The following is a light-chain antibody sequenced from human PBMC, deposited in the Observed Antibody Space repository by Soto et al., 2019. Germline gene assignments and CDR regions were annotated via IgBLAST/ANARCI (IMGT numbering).Light chain of an antibody. V-gene: IGKV1-33*01. J-gene: IGKJ2*01. CDR3: QQYDSLPYS. Sequence: EIQMTQSPSSLSASLGDRVTITCQASQAINDYSNWYQQKPGKAPRLLIYGASFLEVGVPSRFNGSGSGTHFTLTISSLQPEDVSTYYCQQYDSLPYSFGQGTRLEIK. CDR2: GAS. CDR1: QAINDY.